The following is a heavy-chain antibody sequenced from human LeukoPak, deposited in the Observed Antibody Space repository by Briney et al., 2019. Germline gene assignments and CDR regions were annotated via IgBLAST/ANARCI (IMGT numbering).Heavy chain of an antibody. Sequence: SPGGSLRLSCAASGFTFSSYSMNWVRQAPGKGLEWVSFISSSSSYIYYADSMKGRFTISRDNAKNSLYLQMNSLRAEDTAVYYCATIPHMYHEADYWGQGTLVTVSS. V-gene: IGHV3-21*01. CDR3: ATIPHMYHEADY. CDR2: ISSSSSYI. CDR1: GFTFSSYS. J-gene: IGHJ4*02. D-gene: IGHD2-2*01.